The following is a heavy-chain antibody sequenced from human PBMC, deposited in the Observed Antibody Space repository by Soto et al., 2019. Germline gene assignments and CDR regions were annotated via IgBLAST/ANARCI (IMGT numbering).Heavy chain of an antibody. D-gene: IGHD3-22*01. CDR2: ISGGGGST. V-gene: IGHV3-23*01. CDR1: GFTFSSYA. Sequence: PGGSLRLSCAASGFTFSSYAMSWVRQAPGKGLEWVSAISGGGGSTYYADSVKGRFTISRDNSKNTLYLQMNSLRAEDTAVYYCATPKYYDSSGPPFYYYYGMDVWGQGTTVTVSS. CDR3: ATPKYYDSSGPPFYYYYGMDV. J-gene: IGHJ6*01.